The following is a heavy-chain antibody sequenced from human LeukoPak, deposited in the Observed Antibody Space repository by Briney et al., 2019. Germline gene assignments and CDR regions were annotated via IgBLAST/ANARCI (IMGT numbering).Heavy chain of an antibody. V-gene: IGHV4-34*01. Sequence: SETLSLTCAVYGGSFSGYYWSWIRQPPGKGLEWIGEINHSGSTNYNPSLKSRVTISVDTSKNQFSLKLSSVTVADTAVYYCARGSRYYDILTGYRYYYGMDVWGKGTTVTVSS. J-gene: IGHJ6*04. D-gene: IGHD3-9*01. CDR1: GGSFSGYY. CDR3: ARGSRYYDILTGYRYYYGMDV. CDR2: INHSGST.